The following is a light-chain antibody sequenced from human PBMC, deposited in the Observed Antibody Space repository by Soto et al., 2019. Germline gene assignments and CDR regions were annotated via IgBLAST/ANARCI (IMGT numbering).Light chain of an antibody. CDR1: QSVLYSSNNKNY. CDR3: QQYSNTPHS. Sequence: DIVMTQSPDSLAVSLGERATINCKSSQSVLYSSNNKNYLAWYQQKPGQPPRLLIYWASTRESGVPDRFSGSGSGTDFTLTISSLQAEDVAVYYCQQYSNTPHSFGQGTKVEIK. J-gene: IGKJ1*01. V-gene: IGKV4-1*01. CDR2: WAS.